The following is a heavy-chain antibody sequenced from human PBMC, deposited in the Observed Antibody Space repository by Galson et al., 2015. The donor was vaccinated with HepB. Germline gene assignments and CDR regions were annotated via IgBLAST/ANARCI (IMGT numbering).Heavy chain of an antibody. CDR2: IWYDGSNK. D-gene: IGHD3-22*01. CDR1: GFTFSSYG. V-gene: IGHV3-33*01. CDR3: ARGGFAMIVVANWFDP. Sequence: SLRLSCAASGFTFSSYGMHWVRQAPGKGLEWVAVIWYDGSNKYYADSVKGRFTISRDNSKNTLYLQMNSLRAEDTAVYYCARGGFAMIVVANWFDPWGQGTLVTVSS. J-gene: IGHJ5*02.